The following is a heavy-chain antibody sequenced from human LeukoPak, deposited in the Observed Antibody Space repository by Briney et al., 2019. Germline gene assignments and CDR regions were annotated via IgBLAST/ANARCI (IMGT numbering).Heavy chain of an antibody. Sequence: ASVKVSCKVSGYTLTELSMHWVRQAPGKGLEWMGGFDPEDAETIYTQKFQGRVTMTEDTSTDTAYMELSDMRSEDRAVHSCATGGGGSYSYWGQGTLVTVSS. CDR3: ATGGGGSYSY. J-gene: IGHJ4*02. V-gene: IGHV1-24*01. D-gene: IGHD1-26*01. CDR1: GYTLTELS. CDR2: FDPEDAET.